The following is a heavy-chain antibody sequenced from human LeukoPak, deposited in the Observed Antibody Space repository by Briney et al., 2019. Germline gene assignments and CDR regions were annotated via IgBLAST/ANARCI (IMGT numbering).Heavy chain of an antibody. CDR2: ISGSGDIT. CDR3: ARGLGDSSNWYGFDP. J-gene: IGHJ5*02. Sequence: GGSLRLSCAASGFRFSSDALTWVRQAPGKGLEWVSGISGSGDITYYVDSVKGRFIISRDNAKNTMYLQMNSLRAEDTAIYYCARGLGDSSNWYGFDPWGQGTLVTVSS. V-gene: IGHV3-23*01. D-gene: IGHD6-13*01. CDR1: GFRFSSDA.